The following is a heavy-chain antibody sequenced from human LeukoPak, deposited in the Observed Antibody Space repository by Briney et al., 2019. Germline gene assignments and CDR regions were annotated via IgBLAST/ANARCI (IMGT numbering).Heavy chain of an antibody. J-gene: IGHJ4*02. CDR2: INHSGST. CDR3: ARVRYYDSSGYPLFDY. Sequence: SETLSLTCAVYGGSFSGYYWSWIRQPPGKGLEWIGEINHSGSTNYNPSLKSRVTISVDTSKNQFSLKLSSVTAADTAGYYCARVRYYDSSGYPLFDYWGQGTLVTVSS. D-gene: IGHD3-22*01. CDR1: GGSFSGYY. V-gene: IGHV4-34*01.